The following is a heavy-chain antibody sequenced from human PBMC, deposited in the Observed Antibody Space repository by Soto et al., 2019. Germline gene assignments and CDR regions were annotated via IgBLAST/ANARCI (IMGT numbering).Heavy chain of an antibody. Sequence: SETLSLTCTVSGGSISSYYWSWIRQPPGKGLEWIGYIYYSESTNYNPSLKSRVTISVDTSKNQFSLKLSSVTAADTAVYYCARTYCSGGSCYGYFDLWGRGTLVTVSS. V-gene: IGHV4-59*01. J-gene: IGHJ2*01. D-gene: IGHD2-15*01. CDR2: IYYSEST. CDR1: GGSISSYY. CDR3: ARTYCSGGSCYGYFDL.